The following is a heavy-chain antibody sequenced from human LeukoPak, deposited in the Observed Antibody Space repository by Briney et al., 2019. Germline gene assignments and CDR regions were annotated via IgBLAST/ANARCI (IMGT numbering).Heavy chain of an antibody. CDR3: ARDSQEAFDY. Sequence: GGSLRLSCAASGFTFSTYAMHWVRQAPGRGLEWVAAVSYDGRNKYYADSVKGRFTISRDNSKNTLYLQMNSLIAEDTAVYYCARDSQEAFDYWGQGTLVTVSS. J-gene: IGHJ4*02. CDR1: GFTFSTYA. V-gene: IGHV3-30*04. CDR2: VSYDGRNK.